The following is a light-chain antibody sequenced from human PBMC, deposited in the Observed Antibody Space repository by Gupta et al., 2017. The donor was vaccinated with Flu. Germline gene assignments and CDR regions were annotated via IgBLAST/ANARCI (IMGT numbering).Light chain of an antibody. Sequence: DIVMTQSPLSLPVTPGEPASISCRSSQSLLHSNGYNYLDWYVQKPGQSPQLLISLGSKRASGVHDRFSGSGSGTEFTLKISRVEAEDIGVYYCMQTLQTPTFGGGTKVEV. CDR2: LGS. CDR1: QSLLHSNGYNY. CDR3: MQTLQTPT. V-gene: IGKV2-28*01. J-gene: IGKJ4*01.